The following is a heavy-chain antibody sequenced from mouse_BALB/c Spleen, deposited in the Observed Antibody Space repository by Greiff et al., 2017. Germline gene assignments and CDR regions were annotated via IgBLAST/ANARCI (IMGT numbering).Heavy chain of an antibody. CDR2: ISSGGSYT. Sequence: EVKLVESGGDLVKPGGSLKLSCAASGFTFSSYGMSWVRQTPDKRLEWVATISSGGSYTYYPDSVKGRFTISRDNAKNTLYLQMSSLKSEDTAMYYCARHGNLYYFDYWGQGTTLTVSS. CDR1: GFTFSSYG. CDR3: ARHGNLYYFDY. J-gene: IGHJ2*01. V-gene: IGHV5-6*02. D-gene: IGHD1-1*01.